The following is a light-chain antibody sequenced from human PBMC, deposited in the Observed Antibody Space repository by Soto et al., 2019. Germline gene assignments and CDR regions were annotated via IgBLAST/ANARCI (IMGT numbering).Light chain of an antibody. Sequence: DIQLTQSPAFLSASVGDRVTITCRASHDISYYLAWYQQKPGKAPNLLIYLASTLQSGVPSRFSGRGSGTEFTLTISSLQPDDSGTFYCQHFHSYPITVGQGTRLEIK. CDR1: HDISYY. J-gene: IGKJ5*01. CDR2: LAS. V-gene: IGKV1-9*01. CDR3: QHFHSYPIT.